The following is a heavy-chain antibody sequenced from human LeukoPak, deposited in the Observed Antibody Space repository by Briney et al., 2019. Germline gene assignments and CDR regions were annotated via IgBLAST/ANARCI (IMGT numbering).Heavy chain of an antibody. CDR2: IYYSGST. D-gene: IGHD2-21*01. V-gene: IGHV4-61*01. J-gene: IGHJ4*02. Sequence: SETLSLTCTVSGYSISSGYYWGWIRQPPGKGLEWIGYIYYSGSTDYNPSLKSRVTISVDTSKNQFSLKLSSVTAADTAVYYCARGVVIAPQTFDYWGQGTLVTVSS. CDR3: ARGVVIAPQTFDY. CDR1: GYSISSGYY.